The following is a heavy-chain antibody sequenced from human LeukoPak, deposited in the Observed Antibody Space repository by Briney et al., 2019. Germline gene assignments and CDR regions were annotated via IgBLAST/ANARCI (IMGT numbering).Heavy chain of an antibody. V-gene: IGHV3-23*01. Sequence: GGSLRLSCAASGFTFSSCAMSWVRQAPGKGLEWVSAISGSGVATYYADSVKGRFTISRDNSKNTLHLQMNSLRAEDTAVYYCARSSGSYTRLDYWGQGTLVTVSS. CDR1: GFTFSSCA. J-gene: IGHJ4*02. CDR3: ARSSGSYTRLDY. CDR2: ISGSGVAT. D-gene: IGHD3-10*01.